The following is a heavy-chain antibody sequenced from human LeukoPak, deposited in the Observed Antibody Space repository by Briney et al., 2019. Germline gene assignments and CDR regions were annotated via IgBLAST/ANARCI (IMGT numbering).Heavy chain of an antibody. CDR1: GFTFSSYA. V-gene: IGHV3-30-3*01. D-gene: IGHD3-22*01. CDR3: ARGIAEESYYDSSGYYGYY. Sequence: GGSLRLSCAASGFTFSSYAMHWVRQAPGKGLGWVAVISYEGSNKYYADSVKDRFTISRDNSKNTLYLQMNSLRAEDTAVYYCARGIAEESYYDSSGYYGYYWGQGTLVTVSS. J-gene: IGHJ4*02. CDR2: ISYEGSNK.